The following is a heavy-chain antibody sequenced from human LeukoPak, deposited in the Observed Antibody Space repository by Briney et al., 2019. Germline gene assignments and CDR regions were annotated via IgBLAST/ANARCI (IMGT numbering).Heavy chain of an antibody. CDR2: IDPSGSHI. Sequence: GESLRISCKGSGYSFTSYWISWVRQMPGKGLEWMGRIDPSGSHINYSPSFQGHVTISVDKSISTAYLQWSSLRASDTAMYYCARQGRGSYRRDFDYWGQGTLVTVSS. CDR3: ARQGRGSYRRDFDY. D-gene: IGHD1-26*01. V-gene: IGHV5-10-1*01. CDR1: GYSFTSYW. J-gene: IGHJ4*02.